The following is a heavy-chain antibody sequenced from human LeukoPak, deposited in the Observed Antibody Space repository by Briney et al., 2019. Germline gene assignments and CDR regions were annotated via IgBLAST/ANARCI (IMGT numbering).Heavy chain of an antibody. CDR3: ARLWDSSGSY. J-gene: IGHJ4*02. V-gene: IGHV4-34*01. CDR1: GASFGIYY. Sequence: SETLSLTRGVYGASFGIYYWTWIRQPPGKGLEWIGEINHSGITNYNPSLKSRVTISIDTSNNQFSLKLTSVTAADTAMYYYARLWDSSGSYWGQGTLVIVS. D-gene: IGHD5-12*01. CDR2: INHSGIT.